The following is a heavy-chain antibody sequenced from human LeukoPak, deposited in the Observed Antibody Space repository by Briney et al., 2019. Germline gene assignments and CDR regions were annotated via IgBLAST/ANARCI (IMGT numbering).Heavy chain of an antibody. Sequence: SVKVSCKASGGTFSSYAISWVRQAPGQGLEWMGGIIPIFGTANYAQKFQGRVTITADKSTSTAYMELRSLRSDDTAVYYCARDFTPYSYSYNNWFDPWGQGTLVTVSS. J-gene: IGHJ5*02. CDR1: GGTFSSYA. CDR2: IIPIFGTA. V-gene: IGHV1-69*06. CDR3: ARDFTPYSYSYNNWFDP. D-gene: IGHD5-18*01.